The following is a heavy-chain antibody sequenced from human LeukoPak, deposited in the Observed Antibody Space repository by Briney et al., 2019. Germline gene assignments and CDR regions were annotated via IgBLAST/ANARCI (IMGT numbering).Heavy chain of an antibody. V-gene: IGHV4-31*03. J-gene: IGHJ4*02. D-gene: IGHD6-19*01. CDR2: IYYSGST. CDR3: ARERGSGWYNAIGY. CDR1: VGSISSGGYY. Sequence: PSETLSLTCTVSVGSISSGGYYWSWIRQHPGKGLEWIGYIYYSGSTYYNPSLKSRVTISVDTSKNQFSLKLSSVTAADTAVYYCARERGSGWYNAIGYWGQGTLVTVSS.